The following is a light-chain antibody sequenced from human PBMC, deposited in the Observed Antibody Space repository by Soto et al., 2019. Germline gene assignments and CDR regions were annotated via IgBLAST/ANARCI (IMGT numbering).Light chain of an antibody. J-gene: IGKJ5*01. CDR1: QTVRNNY. CDR3: QQSYSTPPT. V-gene: IGKV3D-20*02. CDR2: DAS. Sequence: EIVLTQSPATLSLSPGERATLSCRASQTVRNNYLAWYQQKPGQAPRLLIYDASSRATGIPDRFSGGGSGTDYTLTISSLQPEDFATYYCQQSYSTPPTFGQGTRLEIK.